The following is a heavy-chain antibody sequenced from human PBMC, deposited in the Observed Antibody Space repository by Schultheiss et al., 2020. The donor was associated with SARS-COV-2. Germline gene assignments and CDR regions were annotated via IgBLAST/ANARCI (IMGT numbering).Heavy chain of an antibody. J-gene: IGHJ4*02. V-gene: IGHV3-48*01. CDR2: ISSGGDAT. D-gene: IGHD3/OR15-3a*01. CDR3: ARSVGLPDY. Sequence: GGSLRLSCAASGFTFSSYAMSWVRQAPGKGLEWLSYISSGGDATYYADSVKGRFTISRDNAKNSLYLQMSSLRAEDTAVYFCARSVGLPDYWGQGSLVTVSS. CDR1: GFTFSSYA.